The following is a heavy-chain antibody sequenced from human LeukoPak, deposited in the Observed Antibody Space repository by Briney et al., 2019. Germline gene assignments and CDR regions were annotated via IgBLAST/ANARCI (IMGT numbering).Heavy chain of an antibody. Sequence: PGGSLRLSCAASGFIFSSYSMSWVRQAPGKGLEWVSAISGDGTRTYYADSVKGRFTISRDNSKNTLYLEMSSLRVEDTAIYYCAKWPEGAMDYFDYWGQGTLVTVSS. V-gene: IGHV3-23*01. J-gene: IGHJ4*02. CDR2: ISGDGTRT. CDR1: GFIFSSYS. D-gene: IGHD3-16*01. CDR3: AKWPEGAMDYFDY.